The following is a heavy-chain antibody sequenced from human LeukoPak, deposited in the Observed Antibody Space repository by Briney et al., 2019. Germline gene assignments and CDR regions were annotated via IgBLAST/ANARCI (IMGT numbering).Heavy chain of an antibody. D-gene: IGHD3-10*01. CDR3: ARGFRLDY. CDR2: ISGSGSAM. Sequence: GGSLRLSCAASEFTFSSYEMNWVRQAPGKGLEWVSYISGSGSAMYYADSVKDRFTISRDNTKNSLYLQMNSLRAEDTAVYYCARGFRLDYWGQGTLVTVSS. V-gene: IGHV3-48*03. CDR1: EFTFSSYE. J-gene: IGHJ4*02.